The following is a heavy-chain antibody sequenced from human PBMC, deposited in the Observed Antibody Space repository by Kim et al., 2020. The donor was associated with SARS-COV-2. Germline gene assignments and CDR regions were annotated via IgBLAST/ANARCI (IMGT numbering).Heavy chain of an antibody. CDR2: INHSGST. CDR3: ARGGDYGSGTPRVTAGSYYCDY. J-gene: IGHJ4*02. D-gene: IGHD3-10*01. CDR1: GGSFSGYY. Sequence: SETLSLTCAVYGGSFSGYYGSWIRQPPGKGLEWIGEINHSGSTNYNPSLKSRVTISVDTSKNQFSLKLSSVTAADTAVYYCARGGDYGSGTPRVTAGSYYCDYWGQGTLVTVSS. V-gene: IGHV4-34*01.